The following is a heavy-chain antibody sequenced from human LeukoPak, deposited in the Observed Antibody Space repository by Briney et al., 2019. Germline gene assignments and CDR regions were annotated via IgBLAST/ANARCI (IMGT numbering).Heavy chain of an antibody. Sequence: PSVKVSCKASGGTFSSYAISWVRQAPGQGLEWMGRIIPIFGTANYAQKFQGRVTITTDESTSTAYMELSSLRSEDTAVYYCASIRRGYSYGRGDFDYWGQGTLVTVSS. CDR1: GGTFSSYA. J-gene: IGHJ4*02. CDR2: IIPIFGTA. V-gene: IGHV1-69*05. D-gene: IGHD5-18*01. CDR3: ASIRRGYSYGRGDFDY.